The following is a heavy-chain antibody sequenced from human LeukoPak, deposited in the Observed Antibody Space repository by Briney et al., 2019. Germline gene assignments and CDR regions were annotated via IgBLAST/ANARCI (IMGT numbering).Heavy chain of an antibody. Sequence: SETLSLTCTVSGYSISSGYYWGWIRQPPGKGLEWIGSIYHSGSTYYNPSLKSRVTISVDTSKNQFSLKLSSVTAADTAVYYCAKPRFLRVRGVTEDVWGKGTTVTISS. CDR3: AKPRFLRVRGVTEDV. D-gene: IGHD3-10*01. CDR2: IYHSGST. J-gene: IGHJ6*04. CDR1: GYSISSGYY. V-gene: IGHV4-38-2*02.